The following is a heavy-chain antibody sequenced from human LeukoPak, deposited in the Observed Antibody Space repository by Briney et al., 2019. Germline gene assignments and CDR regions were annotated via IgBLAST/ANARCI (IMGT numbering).Heavy chain of an antibody. CDR3: ARERVGAAPFDY. V-gene: IGHV1-46*01. D-gene: IGHD1-26*01. CDR2: INPSGGST. J-gene: IGHJ4*02. CDR1: GYTFTSYY. Sequence: ASVKVSCKASGYTFTSYYMHCVRQAPGQGLEWMGIINPSGGSTSYAQKFQGRVTMTRDTSTSTVYMELSSLRSEDTAVYYCARERVGAAPFDYCGQGTLVTVSS.